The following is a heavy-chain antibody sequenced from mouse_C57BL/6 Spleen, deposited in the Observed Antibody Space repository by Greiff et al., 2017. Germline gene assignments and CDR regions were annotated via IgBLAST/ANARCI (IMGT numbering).Heavy chain of an antibody. CDR2: INPRNGGT. V-gene: IGHV1-53*01. CDR3: ARPLLRWYYFDY. CDR1: GYTFTSYW. J-gene: IGHJ2*01. D-gene: IGHD1-1*02. Sequence: QVQLQQPGTELVKPGASVKLSCKASGYTFTSYWMHWVKQRPGQGLEWIGNINPRNGGTNYNEKFKSKATLTVDKSSSTAYMQLSSLTSEDSAVYYCARPLLRWYYFDYWGQGTTLTVSS.